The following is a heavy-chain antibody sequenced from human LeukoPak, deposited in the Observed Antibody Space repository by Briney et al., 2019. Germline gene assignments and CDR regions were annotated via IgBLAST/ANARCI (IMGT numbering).Heavy chain of an antibody. CDR1: GFTVSSNY. CDR3: ARVSSAVAGDAVDY. V-gene: IGHV3-53*01. J-gene: IGHJ4*02. CDR2: IYSGGST. D-gene: IGHD6-19*01. Sequence: PGGSLRLSCAAPGFTVSSNYMSWVRQAPGKGLEWVSVIYSGGSTYYADSVKGRFTISRDNSKNTLYLQMNSLRAEDTAVYYCARVSSAVAGDAVDYWGQGTLVTVSS.